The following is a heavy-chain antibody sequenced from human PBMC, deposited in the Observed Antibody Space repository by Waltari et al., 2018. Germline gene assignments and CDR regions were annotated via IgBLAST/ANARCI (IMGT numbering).Heavy chain of an antibody. CDR1: GFTFSIFA. CDR2: ISDSGGST. V-gene: IGHV3-23*01. Sequence: EVQLLESGGGLVQPGGSLRLSCAASGFTFSIFAMSWVRQAPGKGLEGVSSISDSGGSTYFADSVKGRFTISRDNYNNTLYLQMNSLRGEDTAVYYCAKDLGRYEVRGISTWGQGALVTVSS. CDR3: AKDLGRYEVRGIST. D-gene: IGHD3-10*01. J-gene: IGHJ5*02.